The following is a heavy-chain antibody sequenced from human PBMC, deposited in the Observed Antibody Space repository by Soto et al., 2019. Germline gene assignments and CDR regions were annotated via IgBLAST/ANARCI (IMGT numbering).Heavy chain of an antibody. Sequence: ASVKVSCKASGYTFTSYGISWVRQAPGQGLEWMGWISAYNGNTNYAQKLQGRVTMTTDTSTSTAYMELRSLRSDDTAVYYCARDTEVRFLQWLLPAAPFDYWGQGNLVTVSS. CDR3: ARDTEVRFLQWLLPAAPFDY. CDR1: GYTFTSYG. D-gene: IGHD3-3*01. CDR2: ISAYNGNT. V-gene: IGHV1-18*04. J-gene: IGHJ4*02.